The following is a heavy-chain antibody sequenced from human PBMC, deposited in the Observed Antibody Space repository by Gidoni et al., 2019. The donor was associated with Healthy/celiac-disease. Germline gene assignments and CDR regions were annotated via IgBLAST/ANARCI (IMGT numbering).Heavy chain of an antibody. Sequence: QVQLQGSVPGLGKPSQTLSLTCIFSGCSIISCGYYWCWTRQPPGKGLEWIGYIYYSGSTYYNPSQKSRVTISVDTSKNQFSLKLSSVTAADTAVYYCARGRSWNYPGDAFDIWGQGTMVTVSS. CDR2: IYYSGST. CDR3: ARGRSWNYPGDAFDI. J-gene: IGHJ3*02. D-gene: IGHD1-7*01. CDR1: GCSIISCGYY. V-gene: IGHV4-31*03.